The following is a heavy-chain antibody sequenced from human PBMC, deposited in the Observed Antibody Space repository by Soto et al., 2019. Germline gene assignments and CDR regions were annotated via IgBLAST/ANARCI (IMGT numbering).Heavy chain of an antibody. D-gene: IGHD6-6*01. CDR3: AKDGSSSGFDY. V-gene: IGHV3-30*18. CDR1: GFTFSSYG. CDR2: MSHDGTNK. Sequence: QVQLVESGGGVGQSGRSLRLSCVASGFTFSSYGMHWVRQAPGKGLEWVALMSHDGTNKYHADSVKGRFTISRDNSKNTLYLEMNSLRPEDTAVYYCAKDGSSSGFDYWGRGTLVSVSS. J-gene: IGHJ4*02.